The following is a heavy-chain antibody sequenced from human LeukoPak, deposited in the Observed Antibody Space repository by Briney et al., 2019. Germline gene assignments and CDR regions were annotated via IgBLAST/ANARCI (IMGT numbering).Heavy chain of an antibody. Sequence: LETLSLTCTVSGGSISSYYWSWIRQPAGKGLEWIGRIYTSGSTNYNPSLKSRVTMSVDTSKNQFSLKLSSVTAADTAVYYCARDLTYSSGWYYYYYYYMDVWGKGTTVTVSS. CDR1: GGSISSYY. D-gene: IGHD6-19*01. J-gene: IGHJ6*03. V-gene: IGHV4-4*07. CDR2: IYTSGST. CDR3: ARDLTYSSGWYYYYYYYMDV.